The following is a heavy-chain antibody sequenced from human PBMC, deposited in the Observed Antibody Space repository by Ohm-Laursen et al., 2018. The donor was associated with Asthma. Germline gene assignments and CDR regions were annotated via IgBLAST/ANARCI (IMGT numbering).Heavy chain of an antibody. Sequence: SQTLSLTCAVSGGSVDTRGYSWSWIRQPPGKGLEWIGYKYHTRSVHYNPSLEPRVTISLDTSKNQISLKLTSVTAADTAVYFRAKSYYYESSGYHDAFDIWGQGTMVTVSS. CDR3: AKSYYYESSGYHDAFDI. D-gene: IGHD3-22*01. J-gene: IGHJ3*02. V-gene: IGHV4-30-2*01. CDR1: GGSVDTRGYS. CDR2: KYHTRSV.